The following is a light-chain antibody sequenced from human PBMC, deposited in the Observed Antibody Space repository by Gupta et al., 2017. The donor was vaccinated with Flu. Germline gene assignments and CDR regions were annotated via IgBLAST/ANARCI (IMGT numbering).Light chain of an antibody. CDR2: AAS. CDR1: QSISSY. Sequence: DIQMTQSPSSLSASVGDRVTITCRASQSISSYLNWYQQKPGKAPKLLIYAASRVQSGVPSRFSGSGSGTDFTLTISSLQPEDFATYYCQQSYSTPLTFGRGTKVEIK. J-gene: IGKJ4*01. CDR3: QQSYSTPLT. V-gene: IGKV1-39*01.